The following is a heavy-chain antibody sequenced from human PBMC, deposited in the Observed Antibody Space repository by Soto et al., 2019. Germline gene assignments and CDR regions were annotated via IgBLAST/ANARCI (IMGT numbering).Heavy chain of an antibody. CDR1: GDTFTSYV. J-gene: IGHJ6*02. Sequence: QVQLVQSGAEVKKPGSSVKVSCKASGDTFTSYVVSWVRQAPGQGLEWMGKIIPAFGKTYYAQKFQGRLTISADDSTSTAYMELSSLVSADTAVYYCARDPLSSFAMDVWGQGTTVIVSS. CDR2: IIPAFGKT. CDR3: ARDPLSSFAMDV. D-gene: IGHD3-10*02. V-gene: IGHV1-69*18.